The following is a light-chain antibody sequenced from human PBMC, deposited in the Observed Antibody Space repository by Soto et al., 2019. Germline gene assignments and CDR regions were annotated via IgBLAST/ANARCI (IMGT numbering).Light chain of an antibody. CDR2: GDT. Sequence: QAVVTQPPSVSGAPGQRVTISCTGGSSNIGAGYDVHWYQQLPGRAPKLLIYGDTNRPSGVPDRFSGSKSGTSASLAITGLQAEDEADYFCQSYDSSLTGFLVFGGGTKLTVL. J-gene: IGLJ2*01. V-gene: IGLV1-40*01. CDR1: SSNIGAGYD. CDR3: QSYDSSLTGFLV.